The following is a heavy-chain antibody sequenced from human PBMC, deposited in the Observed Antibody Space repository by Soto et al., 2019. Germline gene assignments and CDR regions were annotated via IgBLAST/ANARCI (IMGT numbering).Heavy chain of an antibody. CDR3: AKDRYDFWSGSHYYYYYMDV. D-gene: IGHD3-3*01. CDR1: GFTFSSYA. CDR2: ISGSGGST. Sequence: EVQLLESGGGLVQPGGSLRLSCAASGFTFSSYAMSWVRQAPGKGLEWVSAISGSGGSTYYADSVKGRFTISRDNSKNTLHLQMNSLRAEDTAVYYCAKDRYDFWSGSHYYYYYMDVWGKGTTVTVSS. V-gene: IGHV3-23*01. J-gene: IGHJ6*03.